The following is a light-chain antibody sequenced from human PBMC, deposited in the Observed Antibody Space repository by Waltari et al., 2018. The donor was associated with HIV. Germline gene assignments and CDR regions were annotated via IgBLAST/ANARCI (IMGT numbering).Light chain of an antibody. V-gene: IGLV2-23*02. CDR2: DVT. CDR1: SNDLGRYDL. Sequence: QSALTQPASVSGSPGQSITISCTGTSNDLGRYDLFSWYQHQPGRAPNLIIYDVTKWPSGVSHRFSGSKSGATASLTISGLQAEDEADYYCCSYAGITTWVFGGGTKVTVL. CDR3: CSYAGITTWV. J-gene: IGLJ3*02.